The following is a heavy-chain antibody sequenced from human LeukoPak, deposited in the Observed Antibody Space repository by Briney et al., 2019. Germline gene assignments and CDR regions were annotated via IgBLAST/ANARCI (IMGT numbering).Heavy chain of an antibody. J-gene: IGHJ4*02. D-gene: IGHD3-10*01. CDR3: ARDRGSTAVVRGANHC. CDR2: ISSGSANI. Sequence: GGPLRLSCEASGFTFSTYSMNWVRQAPGKGLEWVAHISSGSANIYYADSVKGRFTISRDNAENSLYLQMSSLRAEDTAVYYCARDRGSTAVVRGANHCWGQGTLVTVSS. CDR1: GFTFSTYS. V-gene: IGHV3-48*04.